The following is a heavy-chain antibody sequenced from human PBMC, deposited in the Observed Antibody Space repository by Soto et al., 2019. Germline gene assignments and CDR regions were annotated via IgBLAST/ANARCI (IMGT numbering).Heavy chain of an antibody. V-gene: IGHV3-30-3*01. CDR1: GFTFSSYA. Sequence: GGSLRLSCAASGFTFSSYAMHWVRQAPGKGLEWVAVISYDGSNKYYADSVKGRFTISRDNSKNTLYLQMNSLRAEDTAVYYCARGRGYSSSWYVDYFDYWGQGTLVTISS. CDR2: ISYDGSNK. CDR3: ARGRGYSSSWYVDYFDY. D-gene: IGHD6-13*01. J-gene: IGHJ4*02.